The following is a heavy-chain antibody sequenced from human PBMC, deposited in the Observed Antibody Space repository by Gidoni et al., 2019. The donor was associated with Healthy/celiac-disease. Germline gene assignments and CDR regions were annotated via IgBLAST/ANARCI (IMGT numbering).Heavy chain of an antibody. CDR3: ARDREDDFWSGYPYYYYYGMDV. CDR1: GGTFSSYA. Sequence: QVQLVQSGAEVKKPGSSVKLSCKASGGTFSSYAISWVRQAPGQGLEWMGGIIPIFGTANYAQKFQGRVTITADESTSTAYMERSSLRSEDTAVYYCARDREDDFWSGYPYYYYYGMDVWGQGTTVTVSS. D-gene: IGHD3-3*01. V-gene: IGHV1-69*01. J-gene: IGHJ6*02. CDR2: IIPIFGTA.